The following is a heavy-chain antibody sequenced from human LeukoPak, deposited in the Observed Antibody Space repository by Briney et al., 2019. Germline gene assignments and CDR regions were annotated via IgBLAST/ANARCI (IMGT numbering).Heavy chain of an antibody. CDR3: AAHLPDSSGYFSY. CDR2: IDTNTGNP. J-gene: IGHJ4*02. D-gene: IGHD3-22*01. CDR1: GYTFTNYA. V-gene: IGHV7-4-1*02. Sequence: ASVKVSCKASGYTFTNYAMNWVRQAPGQGLEYMGWIDTNTGNPTYAQGFTGRFVFSLDTSVSTAYLQISSLKAEDTAVYYCAAHLPDSSGYFSYWGQGALVTVSS.